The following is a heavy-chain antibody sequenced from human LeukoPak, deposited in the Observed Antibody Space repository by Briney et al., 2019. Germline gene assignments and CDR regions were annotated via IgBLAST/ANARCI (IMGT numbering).Heavy chain of an antibody. J-gene: IGHJ4*02. D-gene: IGHD6-19*01. Sequence: GGSLRLSCAASGFTFSTYWMHWVRQAPGKGLVWVSRINPDGTTTSYADSVKGRFTISRDNAKDTVYLQLNSLRAEDTAVYYCARVSIGWYSFDYWGQGTLVTVSS. CDR1: GFTFSTYW. CDR2: INPDGTTT. CDR3: ARVSIGWYSFDY. V-gene: IGHV3-74*01.